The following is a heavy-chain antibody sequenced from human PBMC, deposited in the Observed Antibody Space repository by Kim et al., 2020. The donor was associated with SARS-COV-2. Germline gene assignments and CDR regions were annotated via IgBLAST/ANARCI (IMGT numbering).Heavy chain of an antibody. V-gene: IGHV4-31*03. Sequence: SETLSLTCTVSGGSISSGGYYWSWIRQHPGKCLEWIGYIYYSGSTYYNPSLKSRVTISVDTSKNQFSLKLSSVTAADTAVYYCARENQQYYYDSKGLDPWGQGTLVTVSS. CDR2: IYYSGST. CDR1: GGSISSGGYY. D-gene: IGHD3-22*01. J-gene: IGHJ5*02. CDR3: ARENQQYYYDSKGLDP.